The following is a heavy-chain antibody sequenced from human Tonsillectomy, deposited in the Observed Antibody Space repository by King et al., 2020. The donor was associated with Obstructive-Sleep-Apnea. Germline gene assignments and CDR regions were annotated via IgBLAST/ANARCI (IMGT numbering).Heavy chain of an antibody. J-gene: IGHJ3*02. CDR3: ARLLGFGDLLGAFDI. Sequence: VQLQESGPGLVKPSETLSLTCTVSGGSISPYYWSWIRQPPGKGLEWIGNIYYSGSTNYNPSLKSRITISLHTSRNQFSLKLTSVTAADTAVYYCARLLGFGDLLGAFDIWGQGTRVPVSS. V-gene: IGHV4-59*08. CDR1: GGSISPYY. CDR2: IYYSGST. D-gene: IGHD3-10*01.